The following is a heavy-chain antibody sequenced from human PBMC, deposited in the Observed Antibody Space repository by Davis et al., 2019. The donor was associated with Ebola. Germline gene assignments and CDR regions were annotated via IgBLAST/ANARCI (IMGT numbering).Heavy chain of an antibody. CDR2: ISSSGRS. CDR3: ARHADY. CDR1: RVSISGYY. Sequence: PGGSLRLSCTVSRVSISGYYWSWIRQPPGKGLEWIGYISSSGRSDYNPSLKTRVTISLDTSKNQFSLRLSSVTAADTAVYYCARHADYWGQGTLVTVSS. V-gene: IGHV4-59*08. J-gene: IGHJ4*02.